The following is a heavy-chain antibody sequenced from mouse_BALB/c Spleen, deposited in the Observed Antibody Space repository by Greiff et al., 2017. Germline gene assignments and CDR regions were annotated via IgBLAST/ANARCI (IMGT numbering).Heavy chain of an antibody. CDR1: GYTFTSYV. CDR3: ARDDYDGFAY. D-gene: IGHD2-4*01. Sequence: EVQLQQSGPELVKPGASVKMSCKASGYTFTSYVMHWVKQKPGQGLEWIGYINPYNDGTKYNETFKGKATLTSDKSSSTAYMELSSLTSEDSAVYYCARDDYDGFAYWGQGTLVTVSA. V-gene: IGHV1-14*01. J-gene: IGHJ3*01. CDR2: INPYNDGT.